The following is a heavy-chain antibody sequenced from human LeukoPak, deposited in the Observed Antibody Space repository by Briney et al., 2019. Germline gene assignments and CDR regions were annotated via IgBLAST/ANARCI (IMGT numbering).Heavy chain of an antibody. D-gene: IGHD3-22*01. CDR2: ISDIGSQK. V-gene: IGHV3-30*18. CDR3: AKDINYDSAGYSH. Sequence: GRSLRLSCPASGFTFSGYGMHWVRQAPGKGLEWLAVISDIGSQKSYADSVKGRFTISRDNAKNSLYLQMNSLRPEDTAFYYCAKDINYDSAGYSHWGQGTLVTVSS. CDR1: GFTFSGYG. J-gene: IGHJ4*02.